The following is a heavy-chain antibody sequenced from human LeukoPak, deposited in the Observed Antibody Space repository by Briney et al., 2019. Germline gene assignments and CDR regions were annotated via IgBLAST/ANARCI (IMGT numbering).Heavy chain of an antibody. J-gene: IGHJ5*02. CDR3: ARDRPGRYCSSTSCYTASPFDP. CDR1: GYTFTSYD. D-gene: IGHD2-2*02. V-gene: IGHV1-8*01. Sequence: GSVKVACKAAGYTFTSYDINWVRQATGQGLEWMGWMNPNSGNTGYAQKFQGRVTMTRNTSISTAYMELSSLRSEDTAVYYCARDRPGRYCSSTSCYTASPFDPWGQGTLVIVSS. CDR2: MNPNSGNT.